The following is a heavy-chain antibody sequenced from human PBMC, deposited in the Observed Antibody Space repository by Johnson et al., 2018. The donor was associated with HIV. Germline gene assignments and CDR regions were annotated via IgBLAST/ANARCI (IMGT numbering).Heavy chain of an antibody. V-gene: IGHV3-30*03. J-gene: IGHJ3*02. CDR3: ARVGDLGSAYDAFDI. Sequence: QVQLVESGGGVVQPGRSLRLSCTASGFTFSNYGMHWVRQAPGKGLEWVAVISHDGSNKYYADSVKGRFTISRDNSKKTLYLQMSSLRIEDTAVYYCARVGDLGSAYDAFDIWGQGTMVTVSS. CDR1: GFTFSNYG. D-gene: IGHD1-26*01. CDR2: ISHDGSNK.